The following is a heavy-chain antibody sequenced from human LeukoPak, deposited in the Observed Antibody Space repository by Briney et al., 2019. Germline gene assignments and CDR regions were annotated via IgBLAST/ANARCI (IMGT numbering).Heavy chain of an antibody. V-gene: IGHV1-18*01. CDR2: ISAYNGNT. J-gene: IGHJ6*02. CDR1: GYTFTVYG. Sequence: GASVKVSCTASGYTFTVYGISWVRQAPGQGLEWMGWISAYNGNTNYAQKLQGRVTMTTDTSTSTAYMELRSLRSDDTAVYYCARGVEYSSSSLGVNYYGMDVWGQGTTVTVSS. D-gene: IGHD6-6*01. CDR3: ARGVEYSSSSLGVNYYGMDV.